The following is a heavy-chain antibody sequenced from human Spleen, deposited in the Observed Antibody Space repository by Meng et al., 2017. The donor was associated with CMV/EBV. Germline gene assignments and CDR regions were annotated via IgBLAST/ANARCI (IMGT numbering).Heavy chain of an antibody. CDR3: ATSPYDFWSGYYSEGY. CDR2: INHSGST. V-gene: IGHV4-34*01. J-gene: IGHJ4*02. D-gene: IGHD3-3*01. CDR1: GGSFSGYY. Sequence: SETLSLTGAVYGGSFSGYYWSWIRQPPGKGLEWIGEINHSGSTNYNPSLKSRVTISVDTSKNQFSLKLSSVTAADTAVYYCATSPYDFWSGYYSEGYWGQGTLVTVSS.